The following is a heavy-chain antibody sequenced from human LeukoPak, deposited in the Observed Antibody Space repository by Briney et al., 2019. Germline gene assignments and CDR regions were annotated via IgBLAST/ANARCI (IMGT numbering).Heavy chain of an antibody. V-gene: IGHV3-48*01. J-gene: IGHJ4*02. D-gene: IGHD3-22*01. CDR3: ARASSGYGFYSNY. CDR1: GFVFSTYT. Sequence: PGGSLRLSCSAPGFVFSTYTMNWVRQAPGEGLASRSYITSSSNSIYYADSVKGRFTISRDNAKNSLYLQMDSVRAEDTAVYYCARASSGYGFYSNYWGQGTLVTVSS. CDR2: ITSSSNSI.